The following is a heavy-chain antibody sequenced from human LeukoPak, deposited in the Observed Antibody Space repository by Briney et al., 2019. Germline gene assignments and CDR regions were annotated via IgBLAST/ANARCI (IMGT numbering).Heavy chain of an antibody. Sequence: GGSLRLSCAASGFTFSSYSMNWVRQAPGKGLEWVSYISSASGSIYYADSVKGRFAISRDNAKNSLFLQMNSLRAEDTAVYYCARLPAYCSSTSCYYDYWGQGTLVTVSS. CDR2: ISSASGSI. CDR3: ARLPAYCSSTSCYYDY. CDR1: GFTFSSYS. J-gene: IGHJ4*02. V-gene: IGHV3-48*04. D-gene: IGHD2-2*01.